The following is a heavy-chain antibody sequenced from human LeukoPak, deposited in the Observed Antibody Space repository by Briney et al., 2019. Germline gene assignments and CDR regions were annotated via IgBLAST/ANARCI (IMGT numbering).Heavy chain of an antibody. V-gene: IGHV4-38-2*02. CDR2: IYHSGST. Sequence: SETLSLTCTVSGYSISSGYYWGWIRQPPGKELEWIGSIYHSGSTYYNPSLKSRVTISVDTSKNQFSLKLSSVTAADTAVYYCARVLPSGSYYTYYYYYMDVWGKGTTVTVSS. J-gene: IGHJ6*03. D-gene: IGHD3-10*01. CDR1: GYSISSGYY. CDR3: ARVLPSGSYYTYYYYYMDV.